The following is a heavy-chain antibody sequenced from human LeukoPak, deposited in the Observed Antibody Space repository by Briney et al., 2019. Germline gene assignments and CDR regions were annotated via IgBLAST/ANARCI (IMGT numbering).Heavy chain of an antibody. CDR2: ISSSSSTI. Sequence: GGSLRLSCAASGFTFSSYSMNWVRQAPGKGLEWVSYISSSSSTIYYADSVKGRLTISRDNAKNSLYLQMNSLRDEDTAVYYCARDWGISIVGVAPYYFDYWGQGTLVTVSS. D-gene: IGHD3-3*01. V-gene: IGHV3-48*02. CDR3: ARDWGISIVGVAPYYFDY. J-gene: IGHJ4*02. CDR1: GFTFSSYS.